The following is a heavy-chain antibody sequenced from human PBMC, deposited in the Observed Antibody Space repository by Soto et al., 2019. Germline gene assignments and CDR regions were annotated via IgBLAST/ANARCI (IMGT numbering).Heavy chain of an antibody. V-gene: IGHV4-4*07. J-gene: IGHJ4*02. CDR2: IHSSGTF. D-gene: IGHD3-16*01. CDR1: GASISNAY. CDR3: AREGGESSDGLYYFDS. Sequence: PSETLSLTCTVSGASISNAYWSWIRQAAGKRLEWIGRIHSSGTFNYNPSLKSRVSISRDTSKNQISLKLSSVTAADTAVYFCAREGGESSDGLYYFDSWGQGSLVTVSS.